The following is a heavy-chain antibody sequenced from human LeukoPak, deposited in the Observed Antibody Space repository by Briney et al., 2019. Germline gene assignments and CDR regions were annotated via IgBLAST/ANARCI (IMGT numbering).Heavy chain of an antibody. D-gene: IGHD3-10*01. CDR3: ARDSALPTWYYYGSESFLDDY. CDR2: ISYDGSNK. J-gene: IGHJ4*02. Sequence: GRSLRLSCAASGLTFSSYAMHWVRQAPGKGLEWVAVISYDGSNKYYADSVKGRFTISRDNSKNTLYLQMNSLRAEDTAVYYCARDSALPTWYYYGSESFLDDYWGQGTLVTVS. V-gene: IGHV3-30*04. CDR1: GLTFSSYA.